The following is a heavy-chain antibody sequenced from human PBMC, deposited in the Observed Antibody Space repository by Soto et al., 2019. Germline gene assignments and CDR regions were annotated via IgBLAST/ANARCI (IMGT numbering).Heavy chain of an antibody. J-gene: IGHJ4*02. Sequence: GRSLTLACRAARESISRGSMHCFRKAPGKGLVWVSRINTDGSGTSYADSVKGRFTISRDNAKNSLYLQMNSLRAEDTAVYYCARDQPGYSYGYGLGYWGQGTLVTVSS. CDR3: ARDQPGYSYGYGLGY. D-gene: IGHD5-18*01. V-gene: IGHV3-74*01. CDR2: INTDGSGT. CDR1: RESISRGS.